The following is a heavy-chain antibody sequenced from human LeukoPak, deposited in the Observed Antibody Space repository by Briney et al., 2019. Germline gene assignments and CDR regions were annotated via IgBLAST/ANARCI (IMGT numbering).Heavy chain of an antibody. CDR2: IGTASDT. CDR1: GFTFSSFD. V-gene: IGHV3-13*01. J-gene: IGHJ6*03. CDR3: ARGPPRGKYYYMDV. Sequence: GGSLRLSCAASGFTFSSFDMHWVRQPTGQGLEWVSTIGTASDTYYPGSVEGRFTLSRDKAKNSLYLRMNSLTAGDTAVYYCARGPPRGKYYYMDVWGKGTTVTVSS. D-gene: IGHD1-1*01.